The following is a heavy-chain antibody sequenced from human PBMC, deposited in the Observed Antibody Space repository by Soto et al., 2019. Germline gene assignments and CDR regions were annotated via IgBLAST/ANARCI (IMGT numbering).Heavy chain of an antibody. Sequence: PGGSLRLSCAASGFTFSSFGMHWVRQAPGKGLEWMAHISFDGSNKYYADSVKGRFTISRDDSKNTLYLQMNSLRGEDTAVYYCAKDCGADCYSGLQHWGQGTLVTVSS. V-gene: IGHV3-30*18. CDR2: ISFDGSNK. D-gene: IGHD2-21*02. CDR1: GFTFSSFG. J-gene: IGHJ1*01. CDR3: AKDCGADCYSGLQH.